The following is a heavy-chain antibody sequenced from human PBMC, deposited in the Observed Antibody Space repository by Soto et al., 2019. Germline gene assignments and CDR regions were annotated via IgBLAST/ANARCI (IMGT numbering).Heavy chain of an antibody. V-gene: IGHV3-30*18. J-gene: IGHJ3*01. Sequence: QVQLVESGGGVVQPGRSLRLSCAASGFTFNNYGMHWVRQAPGKGLEWVAVISNDGSDNYYADSVKGRLTISRDNSKNTVYLQMNSLRAEDTAVYYCAKDQGIAASHGIDWGQGTMVTVSS. D-gene: IGHD6-13*01. CDR3: AKDQGIAASHGID. CDR1: GFTFNNYG. CDR2: ISNDGSDN.